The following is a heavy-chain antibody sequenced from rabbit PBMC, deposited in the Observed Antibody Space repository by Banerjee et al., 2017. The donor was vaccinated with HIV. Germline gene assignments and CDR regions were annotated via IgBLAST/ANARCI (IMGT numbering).Heavy chain of an antibody. Sequence: QSLEESGGDLVKPGASLTLTCTASGFSFSSSYYMCWVRQAPGKGLEWIACIYAGSSGSTYYASWAKGRFTISKTSSTTVTLQMTSLTAADTATYFCARAPDWAGYAGYGYDVGFNLWGPGTLVTVS. V-gene: IGHV1S40*01. CDR2: IYAGSSGST. CDR1: GFSFSSSYY. D-gene: IGHD6-1*01. J-gene: IGHJ4*01. CDR3: ARAPDWAGYAGYGYDVGFNL.